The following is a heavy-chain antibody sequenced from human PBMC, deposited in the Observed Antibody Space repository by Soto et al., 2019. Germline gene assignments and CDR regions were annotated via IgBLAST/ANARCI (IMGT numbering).Heavy chain of an antibody. V-gene: IGHV5-10-1*01. J-gene: IGHJ6*01. D-gene: IGHD3-3*01. CDR2: IDPSDSCT. CDR3: ASTYYDLWTGPVVDYYGMEV. Sequence: PGESLKISCKGSWYSFTSYWISCVRQMAGEGLEWMGRIDPSDSCTNYSPSFQGHVTISADKPISTAYLQWSSLKASDTAMYYCASTYYDLWTGPVVDYYGMEVWGPGTTVTFSS. CDR1: WYSFTSYW.